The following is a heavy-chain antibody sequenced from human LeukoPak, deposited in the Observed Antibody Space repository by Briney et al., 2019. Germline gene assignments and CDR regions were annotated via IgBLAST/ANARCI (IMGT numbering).Heavy chain of an antibody. CDR2: ISAYNGNT. V-gene: IGHV1-18*01. Sequence: GSVKVSCTASGYTFTSYGISWVRQAPGQGLEWMGWISAYNGNTNYAQKLQGRVTMTTDTSTSTAYMELRSLRSDDTAVYYCARDAPSDAGIAAAGTPFDYWGQGTLVTVSS. J-gene: IGHJ4*02. CDR3: ARDAPSDAGIAAAGTPFDY. CDR1: GYTFTSYG. D-gene: IGHD6-13*01.